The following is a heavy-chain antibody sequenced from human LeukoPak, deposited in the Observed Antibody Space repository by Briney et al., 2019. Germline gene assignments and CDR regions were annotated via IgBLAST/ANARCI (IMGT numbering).Heavy chain of an antibody. J-gene: IGHJ4*02. Sequence: KPSETLSLTCAVYGGSFSGYYWSWIRQPPGKGLEWIGEVNHSGSTNYNPSLKSRVTISVDTSRHQFSLKLSSVTAADTAMYHCARAGDSSGYSDYWGQGTLVTVSS. D-gene: IGHD3-22*01. CDR1: GGSFSGYY. CDR3: ARAGDSSGYSDY. V-gene: IGHV4-34*01. CDR2: VNHSGST.